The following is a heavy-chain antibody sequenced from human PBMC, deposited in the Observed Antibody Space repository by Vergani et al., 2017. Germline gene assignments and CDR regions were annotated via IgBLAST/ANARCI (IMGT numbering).Heavy chain of an antibody. CDR1: GFTFSSYA. D-gene: IGHD4-11*01. V-gene: IGHV3-23*01. J-gene: IGHJ4*02. CDR2: ISGGSGNT. Sequence: VQLLESGGGLVQPGGSLRLSCAASGFTFSSYAMSWVRPAPGKGLEWVSAISGGSGNTDYEDSVKGRFSISRDNSKSTLYLQVNSLRAADTAVYYCAKSYSNYWDYFDYWGQGTLVTVSS. CDR3: AKSYSNYWDYFDY.